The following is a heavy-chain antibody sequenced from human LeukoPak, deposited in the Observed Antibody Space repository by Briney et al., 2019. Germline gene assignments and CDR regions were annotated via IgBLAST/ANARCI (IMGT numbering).Heavy chain of an antibody. V-gene: IGHV3-21*01. CDR3: AKADGDKPFDY. CDR2: ISSSSTYI. Sequence: GGSLRLSCTGSGFTFGDYAVIWVRQAPGKGLEWVSSISSSSTYIYYADSVKGRFTISRDNAKNSVYLQMNSLRAVDTAVYYCAKADGDKPFDYWGQGTLVTVSS. D-gene: IGHD4-17*01. CDR1: GFTFGDYA. J-gene: IGHJ4*02.